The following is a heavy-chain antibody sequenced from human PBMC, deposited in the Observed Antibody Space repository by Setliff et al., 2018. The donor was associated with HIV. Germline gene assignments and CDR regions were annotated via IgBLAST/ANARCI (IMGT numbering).Heavy chain of an antibody. CDR1: SDSISSSSHY. J-gene: IGHJ4*02. Sequence: SETLSLTCTVSSDSISSSSHYWGWIRQPPGKGLEWIGSIHYSGSTSYNPSLKSRVTISIDKSKNQFSLKLTSVTAADTAMYYCTRGGQHLPWNFDYWGQGTLVTVSS. V-gene: IGHV4-39*07. CDR3: TRGGQHLPWNFDY. D-gene: IGHD6-13*01. CDR2: IHYSGST.